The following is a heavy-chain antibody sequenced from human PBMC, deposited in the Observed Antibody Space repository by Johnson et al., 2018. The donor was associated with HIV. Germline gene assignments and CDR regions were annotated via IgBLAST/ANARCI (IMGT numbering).Heavy chain of an antibody. CDR1: GFTFYDYA. CDR3: ARGPIADDAFDI. CDR2: ITWNSGSI. D-gene: IGHD3-16*02. J-gene: IGHJ3*02. V-gene: IGHV3-9*01. Sequence: VQLVESGGGLVKPGGSLRLSCAASGFTFYDYAIHWVRQAPGKGLEWVSGITWNSGSIGYTDSVKGRFTISRDNSKNTLYLQMNSLRAEDTAVYFCARGPIADDAFDIWGQGTMVTVSS.